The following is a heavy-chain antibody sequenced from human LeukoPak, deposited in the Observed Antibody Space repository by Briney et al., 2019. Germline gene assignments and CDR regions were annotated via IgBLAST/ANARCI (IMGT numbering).Heavy chain of an antibody. CDR3: ARGIRKTKYCSSTSCHNPLYYYYYYMDV. CDR1: GFTFISYW. V-gene: IGHV3-74*01. D-gene: IGHD2-2*01. J-gene: IGHJ6*03. Sequence: SGGSLRLSCAASGFTFISYWMHWVRQAPGKGLVWVSRINGYGSSTDFADSVKGRFTISRDNAKNTLYLQMNSLRAEDTAVYYCARGIRKTKYCSSTSCHNPLYYYYYYMDVWGKGTTVTVSS. CDR2: INGYGSST.